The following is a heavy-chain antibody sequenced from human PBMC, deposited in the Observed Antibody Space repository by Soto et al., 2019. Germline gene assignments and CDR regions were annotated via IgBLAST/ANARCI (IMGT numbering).Heavy chain of an antibody. CDR3: AKETENGGGDFDF. J-gene: IGHJ3*01. CDR2: ILVDGRT. D-gene: IGHD2-8*01. CDR1: VFRFCSDD. Sequence: VVSLRLSCSSCVFRFCSDDITLFLQAPGKGLEWVSTILVDGRTFYVDSVKGRFTISRDNSRNTVYLQMNSLTAGDTALYYCAKETENGGGDFDFCGKGKMVSVSS. V-gene: IGHV3-23*01.